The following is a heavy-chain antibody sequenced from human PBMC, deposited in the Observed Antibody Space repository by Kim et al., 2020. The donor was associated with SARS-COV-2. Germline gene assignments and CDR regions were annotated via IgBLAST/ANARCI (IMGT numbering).Heavy chain of an antibody. CDR3: ARGRYGDYSWFDP. CDR1: GFTFSSYT. V-gene: IGHV3-48*04. D-gene: IGHD4-17*01. CDR2: ISSSGTTI. J-gene: IGHJ5*02. Sequence: GGSLRLSCAASGFTFSSYTMNWVRQAPGKGLEWISHISSSGTTIYYADSVEGRFTISRDNAKNSLFLQMNSLRAEDTAVYYCARGRYGDYSWFDPWGHGTLVTVSS.